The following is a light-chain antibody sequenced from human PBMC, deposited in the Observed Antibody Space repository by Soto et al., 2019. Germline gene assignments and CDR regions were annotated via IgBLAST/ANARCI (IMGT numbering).Light chain of an antibody. CDR3: QSYDSSLSAVV. Sequence: QSVLTQPPSVSGAPGQRVTISCTGRSSNIGAGYDVHWYQQLPGTAPKLLIYGNSNRPSGVPDRFSGYKSGTSASLAITGLQAEDEADYYCQSYDSSLSAVVFGGGTKLTVL. J-gene: IGLJ2*01. CDR1: SSNIGAGYD. V-gene: IGLV1-40*01. CDR2: GNS.